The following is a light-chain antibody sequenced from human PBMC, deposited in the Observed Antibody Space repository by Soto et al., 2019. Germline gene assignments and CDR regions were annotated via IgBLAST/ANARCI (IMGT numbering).Light chain of an antibody. CDR1: QSVSSY. CDR2: DAS. V-gene: IGKV3-11*01. J-gene: IGKJ2*01. Sequence: EIVLTQSPATLSLSPGERATLSCRASQSVSSYLAWYQQKPGQAPRLLIYDASNRATGIPARFSGKGSGTDFTRTISSLEPEDFAVDYCQQRSNWPPKYTFGQGTKLEIK. CDR3: QQRSNWPPKYT.